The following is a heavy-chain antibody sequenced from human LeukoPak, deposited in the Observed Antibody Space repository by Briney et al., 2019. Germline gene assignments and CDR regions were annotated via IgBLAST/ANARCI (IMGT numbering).Heavy chain of an antibody. D-gene: IGHD5-18*01. CDR1: GFTFDDYA. J-gene: IGHJ6*02. CDR2: ISWNSGSI. CDR3: AKALGYGTRYYYGMDV. Sequence: GGSLRLSCAASGFTFDDYAMHWVRQAPGKGLEWVSGISWNSGSIGYADSVKGRFTISRDNAKNSLYLQMNSLRAEDTALYYCAKALGYGTRYYYGMDVWGQGTTVTVSS. V-gene: IGHV3-9*01.